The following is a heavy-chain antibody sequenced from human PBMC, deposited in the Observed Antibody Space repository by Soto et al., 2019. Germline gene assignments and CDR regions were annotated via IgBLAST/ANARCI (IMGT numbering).Heavy chain of an antibody. D-gene: IGHD2-2*01. CDR1: GFTFSSYA. V-gene: IGHV3-23*01. CDR3: AKQEYQLPHRGGMDV. J-gene: IGHJ6*02. Sequence: GGSLRLSCAASGFTFSSYAMSWVRQAPGKGLEWVSAISGSGGSTYYADSVKGRFTISRDNSKNTLYLQMNSLRAEDTAVYYCAKQEYQLPHRGGMDVWGQGTTVIVSS. CDR2: ISGSGGST.